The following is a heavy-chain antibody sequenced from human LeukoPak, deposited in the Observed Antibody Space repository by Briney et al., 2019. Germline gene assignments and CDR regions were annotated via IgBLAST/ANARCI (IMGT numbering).Heavy chain of an antibody. CDR3: AKSRVVDRRGYFDY. CDR2: IWYDGSDQ. D-gene: IGHD2-15*01. V-gene: IGHV3-33*06. CDR1: GFTFSIYT. Sequence: PGGSLRLSCAASGFTFSIYTMHWVSQAPGKGLEWVAVIWYDGSDQYYADSVKGRFTISRDSSKSTLYLQMNSLRAEDTAVYYCAKSRVVDRRGYFDYWGQGTLVTVSS. J-gene: IGHJ4*02.